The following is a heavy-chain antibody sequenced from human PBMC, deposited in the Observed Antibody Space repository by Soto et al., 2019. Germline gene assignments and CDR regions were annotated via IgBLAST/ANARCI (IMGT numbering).Heavy chain of an antibody. CDR2: VTGDGVTT. D-gene: IGHD3-16*02. CDR3: AKRLSYYFDS. J-gene: IGHJ4*01. CDR1: GLTFSNYA. Sequence: PGGSLRLSCAASGLTFSNYAMSWVRQAPGKGLEWVSTVTGDGVTTSYADSVKGRFTISRDNSKNTLCLQMSGLRADDTAVYYCAKRLSYYFDSWGHGTLVTVSS. V-gene: IGHV3-23*01.